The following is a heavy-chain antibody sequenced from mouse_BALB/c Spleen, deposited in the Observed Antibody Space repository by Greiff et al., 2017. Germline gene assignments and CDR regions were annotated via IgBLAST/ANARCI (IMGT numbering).Heavy chain of an antibody. D-gene: IGHD1-1*01. CDR3: ATYYYGSSPFAY. J-gene: IGHJ3*01. Sequence: EVQLQQSGAELVKPGALVKLSCKASGFNIKDYYMHWVKQRPEQGLEWIGWIDPENGNTIYDPKFQGKASITADTSSNTAYLQLSSLTSEDTAVYYCATYYYGSSPFAYWGQGTLVTVSA. CDR1: GFNIKDYY. CDR2: IDPENGNT. V-gene: IGHV14-1*02.